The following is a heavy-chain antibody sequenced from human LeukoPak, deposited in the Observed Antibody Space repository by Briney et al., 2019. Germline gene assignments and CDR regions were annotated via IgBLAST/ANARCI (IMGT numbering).Heavy chain of an antibody. CDR3: AREDVSRGFDF. CDR1: GFTFKNYA. V-gene: IGHV3-23*01. J-gene: IGHJ4*01. Sequence: GGSLRLSCAASGFTFKNYAMNWVRQAPGKGLEWVSALSDNGSRTYYADSVTGRFTISRDNSKNTLNLQMNGLTAEDTAIYYCAREDVSRGFDFWGHGTLVTVSS. CDR2: LSDNGSRT. D-gene: IGHD3-16*01.